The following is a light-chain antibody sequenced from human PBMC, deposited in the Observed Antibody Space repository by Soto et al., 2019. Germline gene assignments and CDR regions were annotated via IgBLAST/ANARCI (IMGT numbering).Light chain of an antibody. Sequence: DIVMTQSPDSLAVSVGERATINCKSSQSVLYSSNNKNYLAWYQQKVGQPPKVLIYWASTRESGVPDRFSGSGSGTDFTLTISSLQAEDVAVYYCQQYYSTPPTFGQGTKLEIK. CDR1: QSVLYSSNNKNY. CDR2: WAS. CDR3: QQYYSTPPT. J-gene: IGKJ2*01. V-gene: IGKV4-1*01.